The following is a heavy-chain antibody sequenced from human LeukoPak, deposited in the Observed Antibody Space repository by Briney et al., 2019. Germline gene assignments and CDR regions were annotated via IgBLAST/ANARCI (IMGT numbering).Heavy chain of an antibody. Sequence: PGGSLRLSCVASGFTFSVAAITWVRQASGKGLEWLARIKTKAESYATAYVASVKGRFTISRDDSKNTAYLQIDSLKTEDTAMYYCTRLSGGNSDSYYYGLDVWGQGTTVTVSS. CDR3: TRLSGGNSDSYYYGLDV. V-gene: IGHV3-73*01. J-gene: IGHJ6*02. CDR2: IKTKAESYAT. CDR1: GFTFSVAA. D-gene: IGHD4-23*01.